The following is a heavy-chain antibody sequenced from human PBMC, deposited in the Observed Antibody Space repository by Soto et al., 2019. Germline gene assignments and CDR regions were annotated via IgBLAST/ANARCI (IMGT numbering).Heavy chain of an antibody. CDR1: GFTFSSYG. V-gene: IGHV3-30*18. J-gene: IGHJ4*02. Sequence: QVQLVESGGGVVQPGRSLRLSCAASGFTFSSYGMHWVRQAPGKGLEWVAVISYDGSNKYYADSVKGRFTISRDNSXXTLYLQMNSLRAEDTAVYYCAKDQRPVVVAAPSDYWGQGTLVTVSS. CDR2: ISYDGSNK. D-gene: IGHD2-15*01. CDR3: AKDQRPVVVAAPSDY.